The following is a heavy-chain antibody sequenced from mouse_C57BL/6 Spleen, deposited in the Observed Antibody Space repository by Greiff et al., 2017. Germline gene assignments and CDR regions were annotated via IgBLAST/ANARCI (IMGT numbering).Heavy chain of an antibody. Sequence: QVQLQQPGPELVKPGASVKLSCKASGYTFTSSWMHWVKQRPGPGLEWIGNINPSNGGTNYNEKFKSKATLTGDKSSSTAFRQLSSLTSEDSAVYYCARDYKSAMDYWGQGTSVTVSS. CDR3: ARDYKSAMDY. V-gene: IGHV1-53*01. D-gene: IGHD2-12*01. CDR2: INPSNGGT. CDR1: GYTFTSSW. J-gene: IGHJ4*01.